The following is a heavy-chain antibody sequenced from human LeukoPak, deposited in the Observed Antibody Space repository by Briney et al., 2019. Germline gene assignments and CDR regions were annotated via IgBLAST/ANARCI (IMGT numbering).Heavy chain of an antibody. V-gene: IGHV3-22*01. Sequence: QAGGSLRLSCAASGLAFNWVRQAPGKGLKCVSFIRDKPNGGTTEETTSVRGRFTVSRDDSKTIAYLGMTSLKTDDTAVYSCSRAGFPDVWGKGTTVTVSS. CDR2: IRDKPNGGTT. D-gene: IGHD2-15*01. CDR3: SRAGFPDV. CDR1: GLAFN. J-gene: IGHJ6*04.